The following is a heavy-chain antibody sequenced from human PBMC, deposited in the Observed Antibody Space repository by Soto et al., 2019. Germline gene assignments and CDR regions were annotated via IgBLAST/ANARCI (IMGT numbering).Heavy chain of an antibody. CDR1: GGSISSYY. Sequence: SETLSLTCTVSGGSISSYYWSWIRQPPGKGLEWIGYIYYSGSTNYNPSLKSRVTISVDTSKNQFSLKLSSVTAADTAVYYCANACRYYDRSGYYSFDFWGQGTLVTGSS. CDR3: ANACRYYDRSGYYSFDF. D-gene: IGHD3-22*01. CDR2: IYYSGST. J-gene: IGHJ5*01. V-gene: IGHV4-59*01.